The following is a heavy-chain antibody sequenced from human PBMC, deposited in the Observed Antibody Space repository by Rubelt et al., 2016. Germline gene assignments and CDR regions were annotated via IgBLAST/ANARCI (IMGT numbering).Heavy chain of an antibody. D-gene: IGHD3-22*01. Sequence: QVQLVQSGAEVKKPGSSVKVSCKASGGTFSSYAISWVRQAPGQGLEWMGRIIPILGIANYAQKFQGRVTFTADKSTSTAYMELSSLRSEDTAVYYCARDRLLDDGSGGDAFDIWGQGTMVTVSS. CDR2: IIPILGIA. CDR1: GGTFSSYA. J-gene: IGHJ3*02. CDR3: ARDRLLDDGSGGDAFDI. V-gene: IGHV1-69*04.